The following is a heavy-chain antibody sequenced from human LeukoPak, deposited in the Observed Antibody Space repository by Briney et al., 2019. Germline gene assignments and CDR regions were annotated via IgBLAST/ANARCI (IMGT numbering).Heavy chain of an antibody. J-gene: IGHJ3*02. CDR2: IYHSGST. V-gene: IGHV4-38-2*01. D-gene: IGHD2-2*02. Sequence: PSETLSLTCAVSDYSINSGYYWGWIRQPPGKGLEYIGSIYHSGSTYYNPSLKSRVTISVDTSKNQFSLKLSSVAAADTAVYYCVRQDGYCSSTSCYISAFDIWGQGTVVTVSS. CDR1: DYSINSGYY. CDR3: VRQDGYCSSTSCYISAFDI.